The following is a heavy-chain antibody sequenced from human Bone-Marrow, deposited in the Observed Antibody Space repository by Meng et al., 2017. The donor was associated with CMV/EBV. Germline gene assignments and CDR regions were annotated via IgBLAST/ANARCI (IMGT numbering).Heavy chain of an antibody. J-gene: IGHJ5*02. Sequence: CAVSGGSLSSCGYYWSWIRQHPGKGLEWIGYLYYSGSTYYHPSLKSRVTISVDTSKNQFSLKLSSVTAADTAVYYCARCLIRWFDPWGQGTLVTVSS. CDR3: ARCLIRWFDP. CDR1: GGSLSSCGYY. D-gene: IGHD5/OR15-5a*01. CDR2: LYYSGST. V-gene: IGHV4-31*11.